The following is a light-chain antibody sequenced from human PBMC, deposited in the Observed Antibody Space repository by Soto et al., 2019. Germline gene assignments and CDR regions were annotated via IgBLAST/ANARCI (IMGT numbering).Light chain of an antibody. CDR2: DAS. CDR1: QGIGSR. CDR3: QQYGSSPPWT. V-gene: IGKV3-20*01. J-gene: IGKJ1*01. Sequence: IVITQSPATLSVSAGEGATLSCRASQGIGSRLAWYQQKPGQAPRLLMSDASNRATGIPARFSGIGSGTDFTLTISRLETEDFAVYYGQQYGSSPPWTFGQGTKVDIK.